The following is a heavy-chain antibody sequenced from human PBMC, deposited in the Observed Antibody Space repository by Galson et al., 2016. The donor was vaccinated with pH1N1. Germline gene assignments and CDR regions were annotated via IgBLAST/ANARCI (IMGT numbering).Heavy chain of an antibody. J-gene: IGHJ6*02. V-gene: IGHV4-59*01. Sequence: QPPGKGLEWIGYIFYTGTTTNYNPSFESRVSMSIDTSRTQFSLKMTSVTTADTAVYYCAREWDHTLDVWGQGTTVTVSS. D-gene: IGHD1-26*01. CDR2: IFYTGTT. CDR3: AREWDHTLDV.